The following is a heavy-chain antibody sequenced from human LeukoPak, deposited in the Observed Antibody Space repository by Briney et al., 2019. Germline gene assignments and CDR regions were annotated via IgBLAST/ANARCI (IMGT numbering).Heavy chain of an antibody. D-gene: IGHD1-26*01. CDR2: MNPNSGNT. J-gene: IGHJ4*02. CDR1: GYTFTSYV. CDR3: ARGGSGSYQNDY. V-gene: IGHV1-8*01. Sequence: ASVTVSFTASGYTFTSYVIYWGRQAPGQGLEWMGWMNPNSGNTGYAQKFQGRVTMTRNTSISTAYMELSSLRSEDTAVYYCARGGSGSYQNDYWGQGTLVTVSS.